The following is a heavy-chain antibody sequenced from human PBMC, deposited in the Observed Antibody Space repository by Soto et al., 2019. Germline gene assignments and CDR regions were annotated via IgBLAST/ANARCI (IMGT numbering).Heavy chain of an antibody. CDR2: IAYDASVK. CDR1: GLTFSSYA. Sequence: QVQLVESGGGVVQPGRSLRLSCAAAGLTFSSYAMHWVRHATGKGLEWVAVIAYDASVKYYGDSVKGRFTISRDNSWVTLYLQMNSLSTEDPAVYYSATERRGDSSSSATYWGQGTLVTVSS. J-gene: IGHJ4*02. D-gene: IGHD6-6*01. CDR3: ATERRGDSSSSATY. V-gene: IGHV3-30-3*01.